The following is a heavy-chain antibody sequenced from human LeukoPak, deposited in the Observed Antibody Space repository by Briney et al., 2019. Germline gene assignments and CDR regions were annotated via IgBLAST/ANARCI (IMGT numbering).Heavy chain of an antibody. CDR3: ARTYYYHYYMDV. V-gene: IGHV4-59*11. CDR2: VYYSGST. CDR1: GGSISSHY. J-gene: IGHJ6*03. Sequence: SETLSLTCTASGGSISSHYWNWIRQPPGKGLEWIGYVYYSGSTNYNPSLKSRVTISVDTSKTQFSLKLSAVTAADTAVYYCARTYYYHYYMDVWGKGTTVTVSS.